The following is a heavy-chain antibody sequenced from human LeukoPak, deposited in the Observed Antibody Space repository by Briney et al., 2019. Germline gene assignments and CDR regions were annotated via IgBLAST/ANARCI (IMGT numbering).Heavy chain of an antibody. CDR1: GFTFSSYS. CDR3: AREGTPGTLDY. V-gene: IGHV3-64*01. CDR2: ISGDGGST. Sequence: GGSLRLSCAASGFTFSSYSMHWVRQAPGKGLESISAISGDGGSTYYANSVKGRFTISRDNSENTLYLQMGSLTAEDMAVYYCAREGTPGTLDYWGQGTLVTVSS. D-gene: IGHD6-13*01. J-gene: IGHJ4*02.